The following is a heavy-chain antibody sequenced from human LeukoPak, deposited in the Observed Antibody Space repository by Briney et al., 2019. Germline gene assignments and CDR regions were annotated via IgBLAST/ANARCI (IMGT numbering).Heavy chain of an antibody. D-gene: IGHD2-15*01. CDR1: GYTSTGYY. CDR2: INPNSGGT. J-gene: IGHJ5*02. V-gene: IGHV1-2*06. CDR3: ARGYCSGGSCYSVENWFDP. Sequence: GASVKVSCKAAGYTSTGYYMFWVRQAPGQGLEWMGRINPNSGGTNYAQKFQGRVTMTRDTSISTAYMELSRLRSDDTAVYYCARGYCSGGSCYSVENWFDPWGQGTLVTVSS.